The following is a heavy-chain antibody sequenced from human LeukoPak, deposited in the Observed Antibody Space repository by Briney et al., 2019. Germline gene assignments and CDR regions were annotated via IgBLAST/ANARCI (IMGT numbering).Heavy chain of an antibody. CDR2: IIPIFGTA. V-gene: IGHV1-69*13. J-gene: IGHJ4*02. D-gene: IGHD2-2*01. Sequence: SVEVSCKASGGTFSSFAISWVRQAAGQGLEWRGGIIPIFGTANYAQKFQGRVTITADESTSTAYMELSSLRSEDTAVYYCARDPPVGVVPAAQDYWGQGTLVTVSS. CDR3: ARDPPVGVVPAAQDY. CDR1: GGTFSSFA.